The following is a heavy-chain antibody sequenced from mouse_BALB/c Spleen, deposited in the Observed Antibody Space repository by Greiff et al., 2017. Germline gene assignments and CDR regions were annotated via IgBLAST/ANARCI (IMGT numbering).Heavy chain of an antibody. CDR3: ARELLRYQFAY. CDR2: IYPGSGNT. V-gene: IGHV1-84*02. J-gene: IGHJ3*01. CDR1: GYTFTDYY. Sequence: QVQLKESGPELVKPGASVKISCKASGYTFTDYYINWVKQKPGQGLEWIGWIYPGSGNTKYNEKFKGKATLTVDTSSSTAYMQLSSLTSEDTAVYFCARELLRYQFAYWGQGTLVTVSA. D-gene: IGHD1-1*01.